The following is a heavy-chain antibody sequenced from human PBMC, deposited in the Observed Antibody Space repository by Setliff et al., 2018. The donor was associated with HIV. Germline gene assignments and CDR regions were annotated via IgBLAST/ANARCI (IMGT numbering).Heavy chain of an antibody. CDR2: VHSSGKT. J-gene: IGHJ3*02. Sequence: PSETLSLTCTVSGGSISGFYWSWIRQPPGKGLEWIGYVHSSGKTDYNPSLKSRITISVDTSKNRFSLKLTSVTAADTAVYYCARHPNWRTHSLHIWGQGTMVTVSS. CDR1: GGSISGFY. D-gene: IGHD1-1*01. V-gene: IGHV4-4*09. CDR3: ARHPNWRTHSLHI.